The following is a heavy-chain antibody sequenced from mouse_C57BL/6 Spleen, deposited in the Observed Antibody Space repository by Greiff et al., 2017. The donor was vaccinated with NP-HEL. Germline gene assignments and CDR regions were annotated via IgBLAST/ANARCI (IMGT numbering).Heavy chain of an antibody. CDR1: GYSITSGYY. J-gene: IGHJ3*01. D-gene: IGHD2-4*01. CDR2: ISYDGSN. CDR3: ARNPYYDYGGGFAY. Sequence: EVKLVESGPGLVKPSQSLSLTCSVTGYSITSGYYWNWIRQFPGNKLEWMGYISYDGSNNYNPSLKNRISITRDPSKNQFFLKLNSVTTEDTATYYCARNPYYDYGGGFAYWGQGTLVTVSA. V-gene: IGHV3-6*01.